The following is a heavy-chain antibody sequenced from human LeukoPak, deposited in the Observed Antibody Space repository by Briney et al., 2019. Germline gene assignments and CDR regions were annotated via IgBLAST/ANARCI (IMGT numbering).Heavy chain of an antibody. Sequence: SETLTLTCTVSGVSISSYYWSWIRQPPGKGLEWIGYIYYSGSTNYNPSLKSRVTISVDTSKNQFSLKLSSVTAAVTAVYCCARGHSDGWYPYIDYWGQGSLVTVSS. CDR3: ARGHSDGWYPYIDY. CDR1: GVSISSYY. CDR2: IYYSGST. J-gene: IGHJ4*02. V-gene: IGHV4-59*01. D-gene: IGHD6-19*01.